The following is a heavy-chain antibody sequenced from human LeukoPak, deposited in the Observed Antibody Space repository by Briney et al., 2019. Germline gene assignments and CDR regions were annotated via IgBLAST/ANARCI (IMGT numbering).Heavy chain of an antibody. J-gene: IGHJ4*02. CDR1: GESTSGFY. V-gene: IGHV4-59*12. CDR2: IHYSGST. Sequence: SETLSLTCTVSGESTSGFYWNWIRQSPGKGLEWIGYIHYSGSTNYNPSLKSRVAISIDTSKNHFSLKLRSVTAADTAVYYCARGPWDYGVSYYFDYWGQGTLVTVSS. D-gene: IGHD4-17*01. CDR3: ARGPWDYGVSYYFDY.